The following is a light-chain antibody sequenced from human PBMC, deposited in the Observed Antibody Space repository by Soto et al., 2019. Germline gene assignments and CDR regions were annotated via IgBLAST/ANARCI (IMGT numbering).Light chain of an antibody. V-gene: IGKV3-11*01. CDR1: QSVSSY. CDR3: QQSYDTPRT. CDR2: DAS. J-gene: IGKJ1*01. Sequence: ILLTQSPATLSVTPGERATLSCRASQSVSSYLAWYQQKPGQAPRLLIYDASNRATGVPARFSGSGSGTDFPLTICRLPAEDFATYYCQQSYDTPRTFGQGTKVDIK.